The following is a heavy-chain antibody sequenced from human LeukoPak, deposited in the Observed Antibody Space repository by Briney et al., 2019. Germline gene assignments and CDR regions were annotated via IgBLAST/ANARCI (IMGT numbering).Heavy chain of an antibody. V-gene: IGHV3-11*01. CDR2: ISSSGSTI. Sequence: PGGSLRLSCAASGFTFSDYYMSWIRQAPGKGLEWVSYISSSGSTIYYADSVKGRFTISRDNAKNSLYLQMSSLRAEDTAVYYCARGSSGYYYHYYGMDVWGQGTTVTVSS. J-gene: IGHJ6*02. CDR1: GFTFSDYY. CDR3: ARGSSGYYYHYYGMDV. D-gene: IGHD3-22*01.